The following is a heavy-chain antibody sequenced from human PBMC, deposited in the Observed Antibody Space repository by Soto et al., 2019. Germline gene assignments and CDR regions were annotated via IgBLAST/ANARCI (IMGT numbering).Heavy chain of an antibody. D-gene: IGHD3-16*01. CDR1: GGSISSSSYY. J-gene: IGHJ2*01. CDR2: IYYRGSA. Sequence: QLQLQESGPGLVKPSETLSLTCTVSGGSISSSSYYWGWIRQPPGKGLKWIGSIYYRGSAYYNPSLKSRVTISVDTSKNQSSLTLSSVPAAHTAVYYCARINGYFDLWGRGTLVTVSS. V-gene: IGHV4-39*01. CDR3: ARINGYFDL.